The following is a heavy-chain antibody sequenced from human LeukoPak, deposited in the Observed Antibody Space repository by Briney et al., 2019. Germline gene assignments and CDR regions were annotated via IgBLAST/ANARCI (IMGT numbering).Heavy chain of an antibody. V-gene: IGHV3-74*01. CDR2: INSDGSST. Sequence: GGSLRLSCSASGFTFNSYVMHWVRQAPGKGLVWVSRINSDGSSTTYADSVKGRFTISRDNAKNTLYLQMNSLRGEDTAVYYCARDTGTLGYWGQGTLVTVSS. D-gene: IGHD4-11*01. CDR1: GFTFNSYV. CDR3: ARDTGTLGY. J-gene: IGHJ4*02.